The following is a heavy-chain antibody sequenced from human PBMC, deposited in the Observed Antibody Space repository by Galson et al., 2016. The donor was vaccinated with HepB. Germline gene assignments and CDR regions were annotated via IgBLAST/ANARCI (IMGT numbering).Heavy chain of an antibody. CDR2: ISYDGSNK. D-gene: IGHD3-3*01. Sequence: SLRLSCAASGFTFSNYAFHWVRQTPGNGLEWVSVISYDGSNKYYSDSVKGRFIISRDNSTNTIILHMNSLRSEATGVYHCTRASFTTFGIMRGYFQPWGQGSRVTVSS. CDR1: GFTFSNYA. CDR3: TRASFTTFGIMRGYFQP. J-gene: IGHJ1*01. V-gene: IGHV3-30*04.